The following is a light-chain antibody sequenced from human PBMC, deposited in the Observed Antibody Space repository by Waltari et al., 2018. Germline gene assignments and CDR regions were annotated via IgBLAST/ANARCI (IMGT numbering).Light chain of an antibody. Sequence: EIVMTQSPATLSVSPGERATLSCRASQNVYTNLAWYQQKRGQAPRLLIYGASTRATDIPARFSGSGSGTEFTLTISSLESEDFAIFYCQQYMNWPRTFGQGTKVEIK. CDR3: QQYMNWPRT. J-gene: IGKJ1*01. CDR2: GAS. V-gene: IGKV3-15*01. CDR1: QNVYTN.